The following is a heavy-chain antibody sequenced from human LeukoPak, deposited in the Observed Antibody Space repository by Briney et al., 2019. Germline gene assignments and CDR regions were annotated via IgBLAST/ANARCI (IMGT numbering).Heavy chain of an antibody. D-gene: IGHD3-16*01. CDR1: GGSISSGDYY. Sequence: PSETLSLTCTVSGGSISSGDYYWTWIRQHPGKGLEWIGYIYNSGTTYYNPSLESRVTISGDTSKNPFSLKLSSVTAADTAVYYCARTAGWSYGFDYWGQGTLVTVSS. J-gene: IGHJ4*02. CDR2: IYNSGTT. V-gene: IGHV4-31*03. CDR3: ARTAGWSYGFDY.